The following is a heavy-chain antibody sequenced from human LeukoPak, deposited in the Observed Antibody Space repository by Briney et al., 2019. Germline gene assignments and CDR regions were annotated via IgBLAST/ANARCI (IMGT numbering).Heavy chain of an antibody. CDR3: ATPRSGGFDY. Sequence: ASVKVSCKASGYTFTGYYMHWVRQAPGQGLEWMGWISAYNGNTNYAQKLQGRVTMTEDTSTDTAYMELSSLRSEDTAVYYCATPRSGGFDYWGQGTLVTVSS. J-gene: IGHJ4*02. V-gene: IGHV1-18*04. CDR2: ISAYNGNT. CDR1: GYTFTGYY.